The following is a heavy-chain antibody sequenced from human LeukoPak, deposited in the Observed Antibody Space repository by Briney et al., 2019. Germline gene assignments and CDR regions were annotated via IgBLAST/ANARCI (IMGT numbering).Heavy chain of an antibody. CDR1: GGTFSSYA. V-gene: IGHV1-69*05. CDR2: IIPIFGTA. D-gene: IGHD2-15*01. CDR3: AYEGVAATHFDY. Sequence: ASVKVSCKASGGTFSSYAISWVRQAPGQGLEWMGGIIPIFGTANYAQKFQGRVTITTDESTSTAYMELSSLRSEDTAVYYCAYEGVAATHFDYWGQGTLITVSS. J-gene: IGHJ4*02.